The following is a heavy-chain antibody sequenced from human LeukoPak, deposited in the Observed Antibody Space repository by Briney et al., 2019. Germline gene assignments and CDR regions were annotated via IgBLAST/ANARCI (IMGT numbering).Heavy chain of an antibody. V-gene: IGHV3-30*04. CDR3: ARGQATTVTTTGY. Sequence: GRSLRLSCAASGFTFSSYAMHWVRQAPGKGLEWVAVISYDGSNKYYADSAKGRFTISRDNSKNTLYLQMNSLRAEETAVYYCARGQATTVTTTGYWGKGTLVTVSS. CDR1: GFTFSSYA. CDR2: ISYDGSNK. J-gene: IGHJ4*02. D-gene: IGHD4-17*01.